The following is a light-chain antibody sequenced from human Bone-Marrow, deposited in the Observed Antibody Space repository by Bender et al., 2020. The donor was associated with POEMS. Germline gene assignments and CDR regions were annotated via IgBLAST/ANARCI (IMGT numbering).Light chain of an antibody. J-gene: IGLJ2*01. CDR2: DVT. CDR1: SNYNL. CDR3: SSYTINAISVV. Sequence: QSALTQPASVSGSPGQSVTISCTGTSNYNLVSWYQQHPDKAPKLMIYDVTNRPSGVSNRFSGSKFGNTASLTISGLQAEDEADYFCSSYTINAISVVFGGGTKLTVL. V-gene: IGLV2-14*03.